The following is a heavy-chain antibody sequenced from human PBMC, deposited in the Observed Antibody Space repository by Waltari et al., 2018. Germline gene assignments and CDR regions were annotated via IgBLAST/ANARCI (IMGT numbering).Heavy chain of an antibody. CDR1: GFTFSSYG. CDR2: IWYDGSNK. CDR3: ARDPSDYGDLAEYFQH. Sequence: QVQLVESGGGVVQPGRSLRLSCAASGFTFSSYGMHGVRQAPGKGLEWVAVIWYDGSNKYYADSVKGRFTISRDNSKNTLYLQMNSLRAEDTAVYYCARDPSDYGDLAEYFQHWGQGTLVTVSS. J-gene: IGHJ1*01. V-gene: IGHV3-33*01. D-gene: IGHD4-17*01.